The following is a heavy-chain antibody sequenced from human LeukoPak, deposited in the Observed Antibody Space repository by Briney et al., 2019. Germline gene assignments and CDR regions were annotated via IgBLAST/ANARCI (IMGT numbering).Heavy chain of an antibody. CDR1: GFTFSSYW. D-gene: IGHD5-12*01. Sequence: PGGSLRLSCAASGFTFSSYWMSWVRQAPGKELEWVANIKQDGSEKYYVDSVKGRFTISRDNAKNSLYLQMNSLRAEDTAVYYCARDVATDAFDIWGQGTMVTVSS. CDR3: ARDVATDAFDI. V-gene: IGHV3-7*01. J-gene: IGHJ3*02. CDR2: IKQDGSEK.